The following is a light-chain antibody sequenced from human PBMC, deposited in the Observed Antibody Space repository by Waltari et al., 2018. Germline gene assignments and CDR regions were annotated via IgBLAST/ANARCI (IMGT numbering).Light chain of an antibody. CDR3: QQSYSTSIT. Sequence: DIQMTQSPSSLSASVGARFSIPCWPSQNISSNLNWYQQKPGKAPKLLTYAASSLQSGVPSRFSGSGSGTDFTLTSISLQPEDFATYYCQQSYSTSITFGGGTKVEIK. J-gene: IGKJ4*01. CDR1: QNISSN. V-gene: IGKV1-39*01. CDR2: AAS.